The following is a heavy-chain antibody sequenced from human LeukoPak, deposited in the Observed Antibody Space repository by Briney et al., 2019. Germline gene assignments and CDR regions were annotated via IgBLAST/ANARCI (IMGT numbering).Heavy chain of an antibody. V-gene: IGHV3-30*04. Sequence: SGGSLRLSCAASGFTFSSYGIHWVRQAPGKWLEWVALISSNEKNKDYADSVKGRFTISRDNSKNTLYLQMNSLRAEDTAVYYCARPMYYYDSSGSLAVWGQGTTVTVTS. CDR2: ISSNEKNK. CDR1: GFTFSSYG. J-gene: IGHJ6*02. D-gene: IGHD3-22*01. CDR3: ARPMYYYDSSGSLAV.